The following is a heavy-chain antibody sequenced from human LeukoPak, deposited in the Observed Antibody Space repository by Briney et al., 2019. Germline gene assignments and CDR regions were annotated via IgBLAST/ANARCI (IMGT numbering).Heavy chain of an antibody. D-gene: IGHD1-26*01. CDR3: ARHVGNYYYYYMDV. CDR1: GGSISSYY. V-gene: IGHV4-59*08. J-gene: IGHJ6*03. Sequence: SSETLSLTCTVSGGSISSYYWSWIRQPPGKRLEWIGYIYYSGNTNYNPSLKSRVSISLDTSKNQFSLKLSSVTVADTAVYYCARHVGNYYYYYMDVWGKGTTVTVSS. CDR2: IYYSGNT.